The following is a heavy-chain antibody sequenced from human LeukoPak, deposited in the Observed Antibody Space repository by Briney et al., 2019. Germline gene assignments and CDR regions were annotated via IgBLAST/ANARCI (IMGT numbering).Heavy chain of an antibody. CDR1: GGSFSAYY. D-gene: IGHD4-17*01. CDR3: ARGSANYGDYPRGYYYYMDV. CDR2: INHRGST. J-gene: IGHJ6*03. V-gene: IGHV4-34*01. Sequence: SETLSLTCAVYGGSFSAYYWSWIRQPPGKGLEWIGEINHRGSTNYSPSLKSRVTISVYTSKNQFSLRLSSVTAADTAVYYCARGSANYGDYPRGYYYYMDVWGKGTTVTVSS.